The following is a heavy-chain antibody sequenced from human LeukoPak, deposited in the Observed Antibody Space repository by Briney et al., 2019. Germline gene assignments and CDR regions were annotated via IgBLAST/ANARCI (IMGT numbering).Heavy chain of an antibody. Sequence: ASVKVSCKASGCTFTSYDINWVRQATGQGLEWMGWMNPNSGNTGYAQKFQGRVTMTRDTSTSTVYMELSSLRSEDTAVYYCAGIAVAGPFDYWGQGTLVTVSS. D-gene: IGHD6-19*01. CDR3: AGIAVAGPFDY. J-gene: IGHJ4*02. CDR2: MNPNSGNT. V-gene: IGHV1-8*02. CDR1: GCTFTSYD.